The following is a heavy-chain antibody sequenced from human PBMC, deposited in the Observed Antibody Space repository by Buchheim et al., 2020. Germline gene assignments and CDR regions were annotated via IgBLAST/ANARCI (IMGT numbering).Heavy chain of an antibody. J-gene: IGHJ5*02. CDR2: IYHSGST. V-gene: IGHV4-4*02. CDR1: GGSISSSNW. CDR3: ARDIRLYYYDSSGYNWFDP. D-gene: IGHD3-22*01. Sequence: QVQLQESGPGLVKPSGTLSLTCAVSGGSISSSNWWSWVRQPPGKGLEWIGEIYHSGSTNYNPSLKSRVTISVYKSKNQFSPKLSSVTAADTAVYYYARDIRLYYYDSSGYNWFDPWGQGTL.